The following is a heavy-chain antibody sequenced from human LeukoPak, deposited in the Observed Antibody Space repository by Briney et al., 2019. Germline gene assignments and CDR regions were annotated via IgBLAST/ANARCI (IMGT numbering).Heavy chain of an antibody. CDR1: GYSFTSYW. CDR2: IYPGDSDT. D-gene: IGHD6-6*01. Sequence: GESLKISCKGSGYSFTSYWIGWVRQVPGKGLEWMGIIYPGDSDTRYSPPFQGQVTMSVDKSISTAYLQWSGLKASDSAMYYCARLPSSKESYYYYYMDVWGKGTTVTVSS. V-gene: IGHV5-51*01. CDR3: ARLPSSKESYYYYYMDV. J-gene: IGHJ6*03.